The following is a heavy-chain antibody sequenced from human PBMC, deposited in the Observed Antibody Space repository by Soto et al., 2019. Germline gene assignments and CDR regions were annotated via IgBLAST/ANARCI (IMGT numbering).Heavy chain of an antibody. J-gene: IGHJ6*03. D-gene: IGHD3-3*01. V-gene: IGHV3-33*01. Sequence: PVGSLRLSCAASGFTFSSYGMHWVRQAPGKGLEWVAVIWYDGSNKYYADSVKGRFTISRDNSKNTLYLQMNSLRAEDTAVYYCARDSYYDFWSGYGHYYYYYMDVWGKGTTVTVSS. CDR2: IWYDGSNK. CDR3: ARDSYYDFWSGYGHYYYYYMDV. CDR1: GFTFSSYG.